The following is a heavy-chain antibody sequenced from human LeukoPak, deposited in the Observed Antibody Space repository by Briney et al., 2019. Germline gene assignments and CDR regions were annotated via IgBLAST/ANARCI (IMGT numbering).Heavy chain of an antibody. Sequence: PGRSLRLSCAASGFTFSSYGMHWVRQAPGKGLEWVSSISSSSSYIYYADSVKGRFTISRDDAKNSLYLQMNSLRAEDTAVYYCASSSSWYFLWDWGQGTLVTVSS. J-gene: IGHJ4*02. CDR3: ASSSSWYFLWD. CDR2: ISSSSSYI. CDR1: GFTFSSYG. V-gene: IGHV3-21*01. D-gene: IGHD6-13*01.